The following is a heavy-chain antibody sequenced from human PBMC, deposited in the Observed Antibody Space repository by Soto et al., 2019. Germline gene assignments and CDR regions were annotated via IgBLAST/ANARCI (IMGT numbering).Heavy chain of an antibody. CDR2: FNTYNGNT. D-gene: IGHD5-18*01. V-gene: IGHV1-18*01. J-gene: IGHJ4*02. CDR3: ARERGGYSYGDY. CDR1: GYTFSSYD. Sequence: QVQLVQSGAEVKKPGASVKVSCKASGYTFSSYDITWVRQAPGQRLEWMGWFNTYNGNTNYAQKFQGRVTMTTDTSTSTAYMELRSLRSDDTAVYYCARERGGYSYGDYWGQGALVTVSS.